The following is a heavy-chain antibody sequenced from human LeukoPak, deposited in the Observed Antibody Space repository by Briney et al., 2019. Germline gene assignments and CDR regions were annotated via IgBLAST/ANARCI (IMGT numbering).Heavy chain of an antibody. CDR1: GFTFSSYG. CDR2: ISGSGGST. J-gene: IGHJ4*02. D-gene: IGHD3/OR15-3a*01. CDR3: AKVWTAYSDDYFDY. Sequence: HPGGSLRLSCAASGFTFSSYGMSSVRHPPGKGLECVSSISGSGGSTNHADSVKGRFTISRDNAKNTLYLQMNSLRAEDTAVYYCAKVWTAYSDDYFDYWGQGTLVTVSS. V-gene: IGHV3-23*01.